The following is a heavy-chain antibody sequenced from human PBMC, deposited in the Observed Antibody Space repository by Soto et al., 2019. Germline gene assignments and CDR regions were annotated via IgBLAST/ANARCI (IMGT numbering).Heavy chain of an antibody. Sequence: GGSLRLSCAASGFTFDDYSMHLVRQAPGEGLEGVSGISWNSGSIGSADSAKGRFTISRDNAKNSLYLQMNSLRAEDTALYYCAIFSYSSSSFSFRYYCGQGSLVTVYS. CDR3: AIFSYSSSSFSFRYY. J-gene: IGHJ4*02. D-gene: IGHD6-6*01. CDR1: GFTFDDYS. V-gene: IGHV3-9*01. CDR2: ISWNSGSI.